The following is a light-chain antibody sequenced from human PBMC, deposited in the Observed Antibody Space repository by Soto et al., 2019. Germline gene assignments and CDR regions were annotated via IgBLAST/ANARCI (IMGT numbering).Light chain of an antibody. J-gene: IGKJ4*01. CDR2: GAS. Sequence: EGVFTQAAAAVSVSPGEGVTLSCRASQTISNDLAWYQQKPGQAPRLLIYGASTRATGVPARFSGGGSGTEFTLTISSLQSEDFAFYYCQQNNKWPPVTFGGGTKVDIK. CDR3: QQNNKWPPVT. CDR1: QTISND. V-gene: IGKV3-15*01.